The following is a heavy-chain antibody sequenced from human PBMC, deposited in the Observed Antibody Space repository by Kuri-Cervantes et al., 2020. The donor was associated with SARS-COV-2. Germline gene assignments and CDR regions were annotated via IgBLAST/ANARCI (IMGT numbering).Heavy chain of an antibody. J-gene: IGHJ3*02. V-gene: IGHV3-15*01. D-gene: IGHD3-10*01. CDR3: TTDKDLGSGGAFDI. CDR2: IKSKTDGGTT. Sequence: GESLKISCAASGFTFSNAWMSWVRQAPGKGLEWVGRIKSKTDGGTTDYAAPVKGRFTISRDDSKNTLYLQMNSLKTEDTAVYYCTTDKDLGSGGAFDIWGQGTMVTVSS. CDR1: GFTFSNAW.